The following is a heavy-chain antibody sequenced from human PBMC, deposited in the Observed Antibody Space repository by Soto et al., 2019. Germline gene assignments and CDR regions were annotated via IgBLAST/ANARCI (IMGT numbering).Heavy chain of an antibody. Sequence: PGGSLRLSCAASGFTFSRFWMHWVRQAPGKGLAWVSRINSDGSNTGYEDTVKGRFTISRDNAKSTLYLQMNSLTAEDTAVYYCARVNNWNYTVDYWGQGNLVTVSS. V-gene: IGHV3-74*01. CDR1: GFTFSRFW. D-gene: IGHD1-7*01. CDR3: ARVNNWNYTVDY. J-gene: IGHJ4*02. CDR2: INSDGSNT.